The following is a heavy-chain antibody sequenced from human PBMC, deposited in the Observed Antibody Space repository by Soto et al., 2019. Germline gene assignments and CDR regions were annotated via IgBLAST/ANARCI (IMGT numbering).Heavy chain of an antibody. Sequence: SGGSLRLSCAASGFTFSSYAMSWVRQAPGKGLEWVSAISGSGGSTYYADSVKGRFTISRDNSKNTLYLQMNSLRAEDTAVYYCAKLEYSSSWYRYYFDYWGQGTLVT. CDR1: GFTFSSYA. CDR3: AKLEYSSSWYRYYFDY. CDR2: ISGSGGST. V-gene: IGHV3-23*01. D-gene: IGHD6-13*01. J-gene: IGHJ4*02.